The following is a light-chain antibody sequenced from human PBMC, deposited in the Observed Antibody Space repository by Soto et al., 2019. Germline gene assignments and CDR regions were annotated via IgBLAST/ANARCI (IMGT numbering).Light chain of an antibody. J-gene: IGKJ3*01. Sequence: EIVMTQSPATLSVSPGERATLSCRASQSVSSNLAWYQQKPGQAPGLLIYGASTRATGIPARFSGSGSGTEVTLTISSLQSEDFAVYYCQQYNNWGFTFGPGTKVDIK. CDR2: GAS. CDR3: QQYNNWGFT. V-gene: IGKV3-15*01. CDR1: QSVSSN.